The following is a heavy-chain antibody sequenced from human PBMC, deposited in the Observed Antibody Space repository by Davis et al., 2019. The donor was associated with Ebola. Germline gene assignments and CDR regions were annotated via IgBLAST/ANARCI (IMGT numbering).Heavy chain of an antibody. CDR1: GFTFRDWY. CDR2: ISSTGNIM. CDR3: ARGEGLLDY. V-gene: IGHV3-11*01. Sequence: GESLKISCAASGFTFRDWYMNWIRQAPGKGLEWVSYISSTGNIMQYADSVKGRFTISRDNAKNSLYLQMNSLRVEDTAVYYCARGEGLLDYWGQGTLVTVSS. J-gene: IGHJ4*02. D-gene: IGHD3-16*01.